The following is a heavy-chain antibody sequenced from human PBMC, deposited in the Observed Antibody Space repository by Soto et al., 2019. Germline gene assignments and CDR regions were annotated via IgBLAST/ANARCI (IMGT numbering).Heavy chain of an antibody. Sequence: QVQLVESGGGVVQPGRSLRLSCAASGFTFSSYGMHWVRQAPGKGLEWVAVISYDGSNKYYADSVKGRFTISRDNSKNTLYLQMNSLRAEDTAVYYCAKGSTVTTWAGSDYWGKGTLVTVSS. CDR2: ISYDGSNK. CDR1: GFTFSSYG. CDR3: AKGSTVTTWAGSDY. J-gene: IGHJ4*02. V-gene: IGHV3-30*18. D-gene: IGHD4-17*01.